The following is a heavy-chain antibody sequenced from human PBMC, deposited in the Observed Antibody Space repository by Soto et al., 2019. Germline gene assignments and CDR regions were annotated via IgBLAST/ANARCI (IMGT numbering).Heavy chain of an antibody. Sequence: GGSLRLSCAASGFTFSSYSMNWVRQAPGKGLEWVSSISSSSYIYYADSVKGRFTISRDNAKNSLYLQMNSLRAEDTAVYYCARDLVDIVATITGGYDYWGQGTLVTVSS. CDR2: ISSSSYI. D-gene: IGHD5-12*01. V-gene: IGHV3-21*01. J-gene: IGHJ4*02. CDR3: ARDLVDIVATITGGYDY. CDR1: GFTFSSYS.